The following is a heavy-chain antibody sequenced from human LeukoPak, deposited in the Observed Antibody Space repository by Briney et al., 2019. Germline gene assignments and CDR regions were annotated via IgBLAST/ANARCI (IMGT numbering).Heavy chain of an antibody. J-gene: IGHJ6*02. V-gene: IGHV1-18*01. CDR2: ISAYNGNT. Sequence: ASVKVSCKASGYTFTSYGISWVRQAPGQGLEWTGWISAYNGNTNYAQKLQGRVTMTTDTSTSTAYMELRSLRSDDTAVYYCARDIVVVPAATFSSGWYSYYYGMDVWGQGTTVTVSS. CDR1: GYTFTSYG. CDR3: ARDIVVVPAATFSSGWYSYYYGMDV. D-gene: IGHD2-2*01.